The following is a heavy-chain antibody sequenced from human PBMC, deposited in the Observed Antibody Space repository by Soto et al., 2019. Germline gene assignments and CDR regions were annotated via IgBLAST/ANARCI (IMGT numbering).Heavy chain of an antibody. Sequence: GGSLRLSCAASGFTFTRYSMNWVRQAPGKGLEWVSSISSTTNYIYYGDSMKGRFTISRDNGKNSLYLEMHSLRAENTAVYYCARESEDLTSNFDYWGQGTLVTVSS. CDR3: ARESEDLTSNFDY. CDR1: GFTFTRYS. V-gene: IGHV3-21*06. CDR2: ISSTTNYI. J-gene: IGHJ4*02.